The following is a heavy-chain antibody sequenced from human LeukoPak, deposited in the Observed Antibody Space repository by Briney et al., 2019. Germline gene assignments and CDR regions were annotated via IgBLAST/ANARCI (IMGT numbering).Heavy chain of an antibody. Sequence: SETLSLTCTVSGGFFSSYYWSWIRQPPGKGLEWIGYIYYSGSTTYNPSLKSRVTISVDTSKNQFSPKLSSVTAADTAVYYCARAPSDGDYYFDYWGQGTLVTVSS. D-gene: IGHD4-17*01. CDR1: GGFFSSYY. V-gene: IGHV4-59*01. CDR2: IYYSGST. J-gene: IGHJ4*01. CDR3: ARAPSDGDYYFDY.